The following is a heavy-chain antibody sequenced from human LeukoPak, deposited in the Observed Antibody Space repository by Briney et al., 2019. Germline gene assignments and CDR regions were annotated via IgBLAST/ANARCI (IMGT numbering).Heavy chain of an antibody. Sequence: SETLSLTCTLSGVSISSGDYYWSWIRPPPGKGLEWIGYIYYSGSTYYNPSLKSRVTISVDTSKSQLSLKLSSVTAADTAVYYCARPYYYDSRIDPWGQGTLVTVSS. CDR2: IYYSGST. CDR1: GVSISSGDYY. D-gene: IGHD3-22*01. V-gene: IGHV4-30-4*01. J-gene: IGHJ5*02. CDR3: ARPYYYDSRIDP.